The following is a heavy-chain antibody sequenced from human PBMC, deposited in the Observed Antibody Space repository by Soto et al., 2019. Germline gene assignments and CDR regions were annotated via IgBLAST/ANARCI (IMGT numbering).Heavy chain of an antibody. CDR2: ISSSSSTI. CDR3: AREGDSSGWYNWFDP. J-gene: IGHJ5*02. V-gene: IGHV3-48*01. Sequence: PGGSLRLSCAASGFIFSSYSMNWVRQAPGKGLEWVSYISSSSSTIYYADSVKGRFTISRDNAKNSLYLQMNSLRAEDTAVYYCAREGDSSGWYNWFDPWGQGTLVTVSS. D-gene: IGHD6-19*01. CDR1: GFIFSSYS.